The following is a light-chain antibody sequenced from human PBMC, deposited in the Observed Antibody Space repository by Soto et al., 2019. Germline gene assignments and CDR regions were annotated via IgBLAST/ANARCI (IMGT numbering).Light chain of an antibody. V-gene: IGLV2-14*01. CDR3: SSYTSRTLYVV. CDR2: DVS. Sequence: QSVLTQPASVSGSPGQSITISCTGTSSDVGGYNYVSWYQQHPGKAPKLMIYDVSNRPSGVSNRFSGSKSDNTASLTISGLQAEDEADYYCSSYTSRTLYVVFGGGTKLTVL. CDR1: SSDVGGYNY. J-gene: IGLJ2*01.